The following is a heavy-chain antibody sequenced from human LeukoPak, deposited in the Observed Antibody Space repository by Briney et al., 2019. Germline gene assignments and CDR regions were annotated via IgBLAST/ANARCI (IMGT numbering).Heavy chain of an antibody. CDR3: AKEGYSSGQFDY. V-gene: IGHV3-21*04. CDR2: ISSSGSST. J-gene: IGHJ4*02. Sequence: GGSLRLSCAASGFSFSTSTMNWVRQAPGRGLEWVSSISSSGSSTYYADSVKGRFTISRDNAKNSLYLQMNSLRAEDTALYYCAKEGYSSGQFDYWGQGTLVTVSS. D-gene: IGHD6-19*01. CDR1: GFSFSTST.